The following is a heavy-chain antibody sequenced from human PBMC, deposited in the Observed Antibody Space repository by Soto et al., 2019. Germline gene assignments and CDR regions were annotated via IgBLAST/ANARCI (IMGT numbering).Heavy chain of an antibody. CDR1: GYTFTSYG. J-gene: IGHJ6*02. V-gene: IGHV1-18*01. CDR3: ARGGFYDSSGARNYYYYGMNV. D-gene: IGHD3-22*01. Sequence: QVQLVQSGAEVKKPGASVKVSCKASGYTFTSYGINWVRQAPGQGLEWLGWISAYDGYTNYAQILQGRVSMTTDTSKSTADMELRSLRYDDTAMYYCARGGFYDSSGARNYYYYGMNVWGQGTTVTVSS. CDR2: ISAYDGYT.